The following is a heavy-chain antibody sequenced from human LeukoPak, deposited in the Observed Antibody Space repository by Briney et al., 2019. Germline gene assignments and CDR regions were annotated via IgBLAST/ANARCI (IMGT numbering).Heavy chain of an antibody. Sequence: GGSLRLSCAASGFTFSSTWMHWVRQPPGKGLVWVARITSDGSSTTYAESVKGRFTISRDNAKNTLYLQMNSLRAEDTAVYYCARDLLEIAADSYFDYWGQGTLVTVSS. CDR2: ITSDGSST. D-gene: IGHD6-13*01. V-gene: IGHV3-74*03. J-gene: IGHJ4*02. CDR1: GFTFSSTW. CDR3: ARDLLEIAADSYFDY.